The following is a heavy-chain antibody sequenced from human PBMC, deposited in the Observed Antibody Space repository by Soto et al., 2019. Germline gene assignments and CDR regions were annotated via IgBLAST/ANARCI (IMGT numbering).Heavy chain of an antibody. Sequence: EVQLLESGGGLVQPGGSLRLSCAASGFTFSSHAMSWVRQAPGKGLEWVSGISSSGEGTYYADSVKGRFTISRDNSKNTLYVQMNSLRAEDTAVYYCAKDEGYYYGMDVWGQGTTVTVSS. J-gene: IGHJ6*02. CDR3: AKDEGYYYGMDV. CDR2: ISSSGEGT. V-gene: IGHV3-23*01. CDR1: GFTFSSHA.